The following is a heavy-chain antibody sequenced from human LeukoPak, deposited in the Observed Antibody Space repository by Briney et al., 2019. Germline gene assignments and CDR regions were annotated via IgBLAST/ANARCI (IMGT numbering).Heavy chain of an antibody. CDR3: ARSGNGIVVVPAATNY. D-gene: IGHD2-2*01. CDR1: GFTFSSYS. Sequence: PGGSLRLSCAASGFTFSSYSMNWVRQASGKGLEWVSYISSSSSTIYYADSVKGRFTTSRDNAKNSLYLQMNSLRAEDTAVYYCARSGNGIVVVPAATNYWGQGTLVTVSS. J-gene: IGHJ4*02. V-gene: IGHV3-48*01. CDR2: ISSSSSTI.